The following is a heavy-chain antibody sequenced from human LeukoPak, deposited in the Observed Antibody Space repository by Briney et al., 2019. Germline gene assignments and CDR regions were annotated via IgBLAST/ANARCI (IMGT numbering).Heavy chain of an antibody. CDR3: ARGGPRSMPWIRWFDP. CDR1: GYTFTSYY. J-gene: IGHJ5*02. CDR2: INPSGGST. V-gene: IGHV1-46*01. D-gene: IGHD5-12*01. Sequence: ASVKVSCKASGYTFTSYYMHWVRQAPGQGLEWMGIINPSGGSTSYAQKFQGRVTMTRDTSTSTVYMELSSLRSEDTAVYYCARGGPRSMPWIRWFDPWGQGTLVTVSS.